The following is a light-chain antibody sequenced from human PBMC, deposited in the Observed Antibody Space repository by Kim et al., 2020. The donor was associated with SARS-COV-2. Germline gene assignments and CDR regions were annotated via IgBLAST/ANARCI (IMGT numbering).Light chain of an antibody. CDR1: QDIGNS. Sequence: QMTQSPSSLSASVGDRVTLTCQASQDIGNSLNWYHQKSGKAPILLIYDASNLEKGVPSRFSGRGSGTDFTFTISTLQPEDIGTYYCQQYDIVPPTFGQGTKLEIK. CDR2: DAS. CDR3: QQYDIVPPT. V-gene: IGKV1-33*01. J-gene: IGKJ2*01.